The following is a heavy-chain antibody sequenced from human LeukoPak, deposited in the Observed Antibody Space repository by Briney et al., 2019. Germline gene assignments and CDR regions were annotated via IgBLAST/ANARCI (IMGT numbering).Heavy chain of an antibody. CDR3: ARASSDFWSGYGFDP. CDR1: GYTFTGYY. V-gene: IGHV1-2*02. Sequence: ASVKVSCKASGYTFTGYYMHWVRQAPGQGLEWMGWINPNSGGTNYAQKFQGRVTMTRNTSISTAYMELSSLRSEDTAVYYCARASSDFWSGYGFDPWGQGTLVTVSS. CDR2: INPNSGGT. D-gene: IGHD3-3*01. J-gene: IGHJ5*02.